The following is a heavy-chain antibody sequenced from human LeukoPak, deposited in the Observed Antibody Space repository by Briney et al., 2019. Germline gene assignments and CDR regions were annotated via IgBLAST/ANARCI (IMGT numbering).Heavy chain of an antibody. CDR1: GGTFSSYA. CDR3: ARTLGGSGSGEYYFDY. V-gene: IGHV1-69*01. CDR2: IIPIFGTA. Sequence: ASVKVSCKASGGTFSSYAISWVRQAPGQGLEWMGGIIPIFGTANYAQKFQGRVTITADESTSTAYMELSSLRSEDTAVYYCARTLGGSGSGEYYFDYWGQGTLVTVSS. J-gene: IGHJ4*02. D-gene: IGHD3-22*01.